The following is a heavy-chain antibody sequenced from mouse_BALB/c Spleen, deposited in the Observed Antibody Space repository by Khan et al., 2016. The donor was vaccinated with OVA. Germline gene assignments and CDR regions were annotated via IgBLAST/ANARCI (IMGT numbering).Heavy chain of an antibody. CDR2: IWSDGST. CDR1: GFSLTSYG. J-gene: IGHJ4*01. CDR3: ARHLYYYGSSAMDY. D-gene: IGHD1-1*01. Sequence: QVQLKQSGPGLVAPSQSLSITCTISGFSLTSYGVHWVRQPPGQGLEWLVVIWSDGSTTYNSALKSRLSISKDNSKSQVFLKMNSLQTDDTAMYYCARHLYYYGSSAMDYWGEGTSVTVSS. V-gene: IGHV2-6-1*01.